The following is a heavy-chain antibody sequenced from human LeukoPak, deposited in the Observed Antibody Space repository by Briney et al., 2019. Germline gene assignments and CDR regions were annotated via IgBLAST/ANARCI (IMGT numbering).Heavy chain of an antibody. CDR1: GYTFTGYY. CDR2: INPNSGGT. Sequence: GASVKVSCKASGYTFTGYYMHRVRQAPGQGLEWMGWINPNSGGTNYAQKFQGRVTMTRDTSISTAYMELSRLRSDDTAVYYCARRLSRTYGMDVWGQGTTVTVSS. J-gene: IGHJ6*02. V-gene: IGHV1-2*02. CDR3: ARRLSRTYGMDV. D-gene: IGHD2-21*01.